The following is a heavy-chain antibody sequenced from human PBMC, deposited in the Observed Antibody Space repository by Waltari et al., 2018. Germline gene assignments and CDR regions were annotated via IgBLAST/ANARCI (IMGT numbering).Heavy chain of an antibody. CDR3: AKDNDRTYDFWSGYPYYMDV. V-gene: IGHV3-23*03. J-gene: IGHJ6*03. CDR2: IYSGGST. CDR1: GFTFSSYA. D-gene: IGHD3-3*01. Sequence: EVQLLESGGGLVQPGGSLRLSCAASGFTFSSYAMSWVRQAPGMGLEWVSVIYSGGSTYYADSVKGRFTISRDNSKNTLYLQMNSLRAEDTAVYYCAKDNDRTYDFWSGYPYYMDVWGKGTTVTVSS.